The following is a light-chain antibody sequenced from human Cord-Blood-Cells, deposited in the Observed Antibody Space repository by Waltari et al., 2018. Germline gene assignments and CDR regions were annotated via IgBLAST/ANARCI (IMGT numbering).Light chain of an antibody. CDR1: SSDVGGYNY. CDR2: DVS. Sequence: QSALTQPRSVSGSPGQSVTISCTGTSSDVGGYNYVSWYQQHPGNAPKLMMYDVSKRTSGVPDIYSGSKSGNTASLTISGLQAEDEADYSCCSHAGSYTVVFGGGPKLTVL. V-gene: IGLV2-11*01. CDR3: CSHAGSYTVV. J-gene: IGLJ2*01.